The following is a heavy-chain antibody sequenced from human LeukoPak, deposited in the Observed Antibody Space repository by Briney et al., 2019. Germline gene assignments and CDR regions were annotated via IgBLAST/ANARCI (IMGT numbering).Heavy chain of an antibody. CDR1: GGSIRSYY. Sequence: SETPSLTCTVSGGSIRSYYWSWIRQPPGKGLEWIGYIYYSGSTNYNPSLKSRVTISVDTSKNQFSLKLSSVTAADTAVYYCAREGWFGELSGDAFDIWGQGTMVTVSS. D-gene: IGHD3-10*01. CDR3: AREGWFGELSGDAFDI. V-gene: IGHV4-59*01. J-gene: IGHJ3*02. CDR2: IYYSGST.